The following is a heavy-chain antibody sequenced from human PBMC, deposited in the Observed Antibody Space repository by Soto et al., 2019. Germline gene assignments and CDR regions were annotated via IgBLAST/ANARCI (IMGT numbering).Heavy chain of an antibody. D-gene: IGHD3-22*01. J-gene: IGHJ4*02. V-gene: IGHV4-30-2*01. CDR2: IYHSGST. CDR3: ARDYYDSSGYYWPGD. CDR1: GGSISSGGYS. Sequence: QLQLQESGSGLVKPSQTLSLTCAVSGGSISSGGYSWSWIRQPPGKGLEWIGYIYHSGSTYYNPSLKSRVTISVDRSKNQFSLKLSSVTAADSAVYYCARDYYDSSGYYWPGDWGQGTLVTVSS.